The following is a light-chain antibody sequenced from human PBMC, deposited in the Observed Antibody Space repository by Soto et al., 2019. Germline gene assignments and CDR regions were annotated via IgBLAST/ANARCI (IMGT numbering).Light chain of an antibody. CDR2: GAS. J-gene: IGKJ5*01. CDR3: QQYNNWPPDP. V-gene: IGKV3-15*01. CDR1: KSVSSN. Sequence: EIVMTQSPATLSVAPGERATLSCRASKSVSSNLAWYQQKPGQAPRLLIYGASTRATGIPARFSGSGSGTEFTLTISSLQSEDFAVYYCQQYNNWPPDPFGQGTRLEIK.